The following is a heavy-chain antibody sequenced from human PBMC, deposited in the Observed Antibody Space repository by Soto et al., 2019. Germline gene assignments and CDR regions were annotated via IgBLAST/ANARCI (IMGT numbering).Heavy chain of an antibody. Sequence: SETLSLTCTVSGGSISSYYWSWIRQPPGKGLEWIGYIYYSGSTNYNPSLKSRVTISVDTSKNQFSLKLSSVTAADTAVYYCARDVIATVTTSYWYFDLWGRGTLVTVSS. CDR1: GGSISSYY. V-gene: IGHV4-59*01. J-gene: IGHJ2*01. CDR3: ARDVIATVTTSYWYFDL. D-gene: IGHD4-17*01. CDR2: IYYSGST.